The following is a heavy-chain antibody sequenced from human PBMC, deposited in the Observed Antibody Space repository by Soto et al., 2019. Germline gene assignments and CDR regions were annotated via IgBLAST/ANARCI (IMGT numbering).Heavy chain of an antibody. CDR3: ARALERWFDP. D-gene: IGHD1-1*01. Sequence: PSETLSLTCTVSGGSISSSSYYWGWIRQPPGKGLEWIGSIYYSGSTYYNPSLKSRVTISVDTSKNQFSLKLSSVTAADTAVYYCARALERWFDPWGQGTLVTVSS. V-gene: IGHV4-39*01. CDR1: GGSISSSSYY. J-gene: IGHJ5*02. CDR2: IYYSGST.